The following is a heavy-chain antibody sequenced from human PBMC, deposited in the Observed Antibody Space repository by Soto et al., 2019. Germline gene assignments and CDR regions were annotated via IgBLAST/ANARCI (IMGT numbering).Heavy chain of an antibody. V-gene: IGHV4-39*01. CDR3: AGLYPYDSSGYHLAY. CDR2: IYYLGNT. D-gene: IGHD3-22*01. CDR1: GAYIRSSGSY. Sequence: SETPSLTRTVSGAYIRSSGSYWGWIRQPPGKGLEWVGSIYYLGNTYYNPSLGSRVTISLDTSKNQFSLRLSSVTAADTAVFYCAGLYPYDSSGYHLAYWGQGSLVTVSS. J-gene: IGHJ4*02.